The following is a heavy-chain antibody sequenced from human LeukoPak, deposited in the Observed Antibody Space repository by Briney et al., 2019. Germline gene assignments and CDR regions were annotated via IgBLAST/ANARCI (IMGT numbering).Heavy chain of an antibody. CDR3: ARALDY. CDR2: ISTTGGTT. CDR1: GLTFSSYG. J-gene: IGHJ4*02. Sequence: GGTLRLSCAASGLTFSSYGMSWVRQAPGRGLEWVSAISTTGGTTYYADSVRGRFTISRDNSKNTLYLQMNSLRAEDTAMYYCARALDYWGQGTLVTVSS. V-gene: IGHV3-23*01.